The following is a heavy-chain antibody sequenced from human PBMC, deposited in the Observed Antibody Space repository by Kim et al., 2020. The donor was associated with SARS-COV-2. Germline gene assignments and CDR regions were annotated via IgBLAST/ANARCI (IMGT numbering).Heavy chain of an antibody. J-gene: IGHJ3*02. D-gene: IGHD2-8*01. CDR2: MKQDGGAK. CDR3: ARQSHGAYLDDAFDI. CDR1: GFTLNNHW. Sequence: GGSLRLSCAASGFTLNNHWMTWVRQAPGKGLEWVATMKQDGGAKYYMDSVKGRFTISGDNAKNSLYLQMNTLRADDTAVSYCARQSHGAYLDDAFDIWGQGTMVTISS. V-gene: IGHV3-7*03.